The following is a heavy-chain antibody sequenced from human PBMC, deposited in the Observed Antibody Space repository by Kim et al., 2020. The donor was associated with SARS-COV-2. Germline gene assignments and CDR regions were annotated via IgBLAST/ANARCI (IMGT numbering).Heavy chain of an antibody. J-gene: IGHJ4*02. CDR2: INPSGGST. Sequence: ASVKVSCKASGYTFTSFYMHWVRQAPGQGLEWMGVINPSGGSTSYAQKLQGRVTVTRDTSTSTVHMDLSSLRSEDTAVYYCARDWRIAIFGVVIMVSYYFGCWGEGTRVTVSS. CDR1: GYTFTSFY. D-gene: IGHD3-3*01. V-gene: IGHV1-46*01. CDR3: ARDWRIAIFGVVIMVSYYFGC.